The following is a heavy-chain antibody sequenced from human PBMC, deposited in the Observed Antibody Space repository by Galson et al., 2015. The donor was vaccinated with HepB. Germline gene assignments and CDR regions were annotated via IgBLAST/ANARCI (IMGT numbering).Heavy chain of an antibody. CDR1: GGTFSSYA. CDR3: ARDACSGGSCYGAGTEYYYYGMDV. V-gene: IGHV1-69*13. Sequence: SVKVSCKASGGTFSSYAISWVRQAPGQGLEWMGGIIPIFGTANYAQKFQGRVTITADESTSTAYMELSSLRSEDTAVYYCARDACSGGSCYGAGTEYYYYGMDVWGQGTTVTVSS. D-gene: IGHD2-15*01. J-gene: IGHJ6*02. CDR2: IIPIFGTA.